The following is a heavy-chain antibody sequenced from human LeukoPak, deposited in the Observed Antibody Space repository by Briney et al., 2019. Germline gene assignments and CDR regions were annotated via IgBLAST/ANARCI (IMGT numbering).Heavy chain of an antibody. J-gene: IGHJ4*02. CDR1: GYTFSRYT. Sequence: GGSLRLSCAASGYTFSRYTKNWVRQAPGKGLEWVSSISSSSTYIYYADSVKGRFTISRDNAKNSLYLQMNSLRAEDTAVYYCAREPSISFSGHPNTLDWGQGNLVTVSS. V-gene: IGHV3-21*04. CDR2: ISSSSTYI. CDR3: AREPSISFSGHPNTLD. D-gene: IGHD3-3*02.